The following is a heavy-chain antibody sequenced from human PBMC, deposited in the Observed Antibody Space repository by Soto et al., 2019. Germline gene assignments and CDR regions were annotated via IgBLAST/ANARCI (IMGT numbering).Heavy chain of an antibody. CDR1: GGTFSSYA. Sequence: SVKVSCKASGGTFSSYAISWVRQARGQGLEWMGGIIPIFGTANYAQKFQGRVTITADESTSTAYMELSSLRSEDTAVYYCLLLWFGEIIMEGAFDIWGQGTMVTV. CDR2: IIPIFGTA. D-gene: IGHD3-10*01. V-gene: IGHV1-69*13. CDR3: LLLWFGEIIMEGAFDI. J-gene: IGHJ3*02.